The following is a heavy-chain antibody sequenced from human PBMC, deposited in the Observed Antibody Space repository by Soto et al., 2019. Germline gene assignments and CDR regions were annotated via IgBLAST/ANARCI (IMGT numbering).Heavy chain of an antibody. J-gene: IGHJ6*02. CDR3: ARTVGYYYGMDV. D-gene: IGHD4-17*01. CDR1: GYTFTSYA. Sequence: QVQLVQSGAEVKKPGASVKVSCKASGYTFTSYAMHWVRQAPGQRLEWMGWINAGNGNTKYSQKFQGTVTINRDTTASTAYMELSSLRSEDTAVYYCARTVGYYYGMDVWGQGTTGTVSS. V-gene: IGHV1-3*01. CDR2: INAGNGNT.